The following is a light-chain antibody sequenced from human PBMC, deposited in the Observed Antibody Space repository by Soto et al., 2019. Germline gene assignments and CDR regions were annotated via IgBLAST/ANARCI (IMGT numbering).Light chain of an antibody. CDR2: GAS. CDR3: QQYGKLPRT. V-gene: IGKV3-20*01. Sequence: EIVLTQSPATLSLSPGERATLSCRASQSVSSSYLAWYQQKPGQAPRLLIYGASSRATGIPDRFSGSGSGTDFTLTISRLEPEDFAVYYCQQYGKLPRTFGQGTKVDIK. J-gene: IGKJ1*01. CDR1: QSVSSSY.